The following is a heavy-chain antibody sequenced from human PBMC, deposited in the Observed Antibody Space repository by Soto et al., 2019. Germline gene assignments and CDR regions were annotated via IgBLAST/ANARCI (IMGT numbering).Heavy chain of an antibody. CDR2: ISAFFGNT. D-gene: IGHD3-22*01. Sequence: ASVKLSCKASGYSFTSYLISWVRQAPGQGLEWMGGISAFFGNTNYAQKLQGRVTITTDESTSTAYMELSSLRSEDTAVYYCARGASYYYDSSGYPTNLNWFDPWGQGTLVTVSS. CDR3: ARGASYYYDSSGYPTNLNWFDP. V-gene: IGHV1-18*01. J-gene: IGHJ5*02. CDR1: GYSFTSYL.